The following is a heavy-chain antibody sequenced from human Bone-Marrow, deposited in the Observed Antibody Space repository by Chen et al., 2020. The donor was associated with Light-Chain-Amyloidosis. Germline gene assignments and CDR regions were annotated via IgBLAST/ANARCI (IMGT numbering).Heavy chain of an antibody. V-gene: IGHV5-51*01. CDR1: GYTFPNYW. CDR3: ARRRDGYNFDY. CDR2: IYPEDADT. J-gene: IGHJ4*02. D-gene: IGHD5-12*01. Sequence: EVQLEQSGPEVKKPGESLKISCKGSGYTFPNYWIGWVRQMPGKGLEWMWVIYPEDADTRYSRSFEGQVTISADKAITTAYRQGRSLKASDTAMYYCARRRDGYNFDYWGQGTLVTVSS.